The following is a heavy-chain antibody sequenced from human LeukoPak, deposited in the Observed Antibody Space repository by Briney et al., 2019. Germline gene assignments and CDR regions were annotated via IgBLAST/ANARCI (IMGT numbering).Heavy chain of an antibody. J-gene: IGHJ6*02. D-gene: IGHD6-13*01. CDR1: GFTVGNYW. CDR2: INGDGSSI. V-gene: IGHV3-74*01. Sequence: GGSLRLSYKASGFTVGNYWMHRVRHAPGKGLVWVSRINGDGSSINYADSVKGRFTISRDNAKNTLLLQMNSLRAEDTAVYFCTREATYTSSWSFGGPRHYYGMGVWGQGTTVTVSS. CDR3: TREATYTSSWSFGGPRHYYGMGV.